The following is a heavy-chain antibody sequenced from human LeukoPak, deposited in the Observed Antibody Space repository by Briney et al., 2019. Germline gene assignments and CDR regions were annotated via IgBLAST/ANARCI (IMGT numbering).Heavy chain of an antibody. J-gene: IGHJ5*02. CDR2: MNPHSANA. D-gene: IGHD2-2*01. CDR1: GYTFTSYD. V-gene: IGHV1-8*01. Sequence: ASVKVSCKASGYTFTSYDINWVRQAAGQGLEWMGWMNPHSANAGYAQKFQGRVTMTRDTSISTAYMELSSLRSDDTAVYYCARIPHRVPHNWFDPWGQGTLSPSPQ. CDR3: ARIPHRVPHNWFDP.